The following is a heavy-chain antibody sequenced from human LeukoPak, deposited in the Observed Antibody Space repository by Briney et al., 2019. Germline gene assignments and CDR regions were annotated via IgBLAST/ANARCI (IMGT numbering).Heavy chain of an antibody. D-gene: IGHD1-26*01. CDR1: GYTFTGYY. V-gene: IGHV1-2*02. CDR3: ARDFWSGYSDSDGYFQH. CDR2: FNPNSGGT. J-gene: IGHJ1*01. Sequence: ASVKVSCKASGYTFTGYYLHWVRHAPGQGLEWIGWFNPNSGGTNYSQNFQGRFTMTWDTSITTAYMELSRLTSDDTAVYYCARDFWSGYSDSDGYFQHWGQGTLVTVSS.